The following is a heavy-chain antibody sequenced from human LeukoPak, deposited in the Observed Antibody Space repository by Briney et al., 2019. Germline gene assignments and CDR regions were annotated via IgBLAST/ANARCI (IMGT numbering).Heavy chain of an antibody. CDR3: SRDSLSSCGGDCYSGLDV. V-gene: IGHV3-74*01. J-gene: IGHJ6*02. Sequence: GGSLRLSCAASGFTVSSNYMSWVRQAPGEALMWVSRIKSDGSSTTYADSVKGRFTISRDNAKNTLYLQMNSLRAEDTAVYYCSRDSLSSCGGDCYSGLDVWGQGTTVTVSS. CDR2: IKSDGSST. CDR1: GFTVSSNY. D-gene: IGHD2-21*02.